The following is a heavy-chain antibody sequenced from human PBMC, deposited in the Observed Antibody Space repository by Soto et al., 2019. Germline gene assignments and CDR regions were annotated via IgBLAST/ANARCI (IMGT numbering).Heavy chain of an antibody. Sequence: QIQLVQSGDEVKQPGASVKVSCKASGYTFKTYGISWVRQAPGQGLEWMGWISAYDGDTNHAQTLQSRVSMTTDISTSTAYMELTSLPSDDTAVYYCESSSSGSPDSWGQGTLVTVSS. CDR2: ISAYDGDT. CDR3: ESSSSGSPDS. V-gene: IGHV1-18*01. D-gene: IGHD6-6*01. J-gene: IGHJ4*02. CDR1: GYTFKTYG.